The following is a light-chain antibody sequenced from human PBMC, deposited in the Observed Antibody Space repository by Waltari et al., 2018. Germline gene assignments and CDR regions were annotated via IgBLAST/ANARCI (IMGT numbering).Light chain of an antibody. V-gene: IGKV3-20*01. Sequence: FVLTQSPGTLSLSPGERVTLPRRASQSVSSNYLAWYQQKPGQAPRLLIYDASTRATGIADRFSGSGSGTDFSLTISRLEPEDVAVYYCQQYGRSPWTFGQGTKVEIK. CDR2: DAS. J-gene: IGKJ1*01. CDR1: QSVSSNY. CDR3: QQYGRSPWT.